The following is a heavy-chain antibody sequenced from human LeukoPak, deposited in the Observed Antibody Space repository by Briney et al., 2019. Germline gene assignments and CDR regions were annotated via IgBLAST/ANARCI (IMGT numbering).Heavy chain of an antibody. Sequence: GRSLRLSCAAPGFTFSSYAMHWVRQAPGKGLEWVAVISYDGSNKYYADSVKGRFTISRDNSKNTLYLQMNSLKTEDTAVYYCTRHPSSGWCQPYYYYMDVWGKGTTVTVSS. CDR1: GFTFSSYA. J-gene: IGHJ6*03. CDR3: TRHPSSGWCQPYYYYMDV. V-gene: IGHV3-30*04. CDR2: ISYDGSNK. D-gene: IGHD6-19*01.